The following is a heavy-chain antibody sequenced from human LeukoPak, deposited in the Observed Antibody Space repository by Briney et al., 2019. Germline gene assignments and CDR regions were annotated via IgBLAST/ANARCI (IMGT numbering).Heavy chain of an antibody. CDR3: ARQSGLPTYVWVNWFDP. CDR2: IKPDGSDK. D-gene: IGHD3-16*01. J-gene: IGHJ5*02. CDR1: GFTFRNYW. Sequence: PGGSLRLSCAASGFTFRNYWMCWVRQAPGKGLEWVANIKPDGSDKKYVDSVKGRFTISRDNAKNSLYLQMNSLRAEDTAVYYCARQSGLPTYVWVNWFDPWGQGTLVTVSS. V-gene: IGHV3-7*01.